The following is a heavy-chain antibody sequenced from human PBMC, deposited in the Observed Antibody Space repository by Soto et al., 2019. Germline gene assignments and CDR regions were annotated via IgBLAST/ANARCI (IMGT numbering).Heavy chain of an antibody. CDR3: ARDTEGAFDI. D-gene: IGHD4-4*01. V-gene: IGHV1-46*01. J-gene: IGHJ3*02. CDR2: INPSGGST. Sequence: GASVKVSCRASVYTFTSYYMHWVRQAPGQGLEWMGIINPSGGSTSYAQKFQGRVTMTRDTSTSTVYKELSSLRSEDTAVYYCARDTEGAFDIWGQGTMVTVSS. CDR1: VYTFTSYY.